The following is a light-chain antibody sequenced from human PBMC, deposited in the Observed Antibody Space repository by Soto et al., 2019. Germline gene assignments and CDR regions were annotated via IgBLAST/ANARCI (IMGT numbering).Light chain of an antibody. Sequence: DVQMTQSPSSLSASVGDRVTITCRASQGISYYLAWYQQKPGKVPKLLVSGASTLHSGVPPRFSGSGSGTDFTLTISSLQPEDVATYYCQKYDSPPRTFGQGTKVEI. J-gene: IGKJ1*01. CDR3: QKYDSPPRT. CDR2: GAS. CDR1: QGISYY. V-gene: IGKV1-27*01.